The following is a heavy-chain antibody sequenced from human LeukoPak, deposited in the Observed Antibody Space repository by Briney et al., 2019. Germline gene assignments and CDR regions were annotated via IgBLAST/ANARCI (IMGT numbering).Heavy chain of an antibody. CDR2: ISGSGDNR. J-gene: IGHJ4*02. Sequence: GGSLRLSCAASGFTFSSHAMSWVRQAPGKGLEWVSSISGSGDNRNYADSVKGCFTISRDNSKNTLYLQMHSLRAEDTAVYYCAKESLRVVPSATFDYWGQGTLVTVSS. D-gene: IGHD2-2*01. V-gene: IGHV3-23*01. CDR1: GFTFSSHA. CDR3: AKESLRVVPSATFDY.